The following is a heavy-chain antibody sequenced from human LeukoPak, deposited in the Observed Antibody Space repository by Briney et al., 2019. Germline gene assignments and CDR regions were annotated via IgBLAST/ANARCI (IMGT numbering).Heavy chain of an antibody. J-gene: IGHJ4*02. CDR1: GNYW. D-gene: IGHD2/OR15-2a*01. CDR3: VSFYETY. Sequence: GGSLRLSCAASGNYWMHWVRQVPGKGLVWVSHINSDGSWTSYADSMKGRFTISKDNAKNTVYLQMNSLRAEDTAVYYCVSFYETYWGRGTLVTVSS. V-gene: IGHV3-74*01. CDR2: INSDGSWT.